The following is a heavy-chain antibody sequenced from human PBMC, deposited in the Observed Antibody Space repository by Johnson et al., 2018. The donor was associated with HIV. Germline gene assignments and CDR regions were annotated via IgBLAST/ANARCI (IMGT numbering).Heavy chain of an antibody. J-gene: IGHJ3*02. CDR2: ISYDESNK. V-gene: IGHV3-30*04. CDR3: ARDRAYYDFWSGYPENYDAFDI. Sequence: QVQLVESGGGLVQPGRSLRLSCGASGFTLRSYAMHWVRQAPGKGLEWVAVISYDESNKYYVDSVKGRFTISRDNSKNTLYLQMNSLRAEDTAVYYCARDRAYYDFWSGYPENYDAFDIWGPGTLVTVSS. D-gene: IGHD3-3*01. CDR1: GFTLRSYA.